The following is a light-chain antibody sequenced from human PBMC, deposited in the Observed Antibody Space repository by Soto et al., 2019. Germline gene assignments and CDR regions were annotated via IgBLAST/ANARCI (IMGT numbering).Light chain of an antibody. V-gene: IGLV2-8*01. Sequence: QSVLTQPPSASGSPGQSVTISCTGTSSDVGGYNYVSWYRQHPGKAPKLLIYEVSTRPSGVPDRFSGSKSGNTASLTVSGLQAEDEADYYCSSYAGSNNPVVFGGGTKLTVL. CDR3: SSYAGSNNPVV. CDR2: EVS. J-gene: IGLJ2*01. CDR1: SSDVGGYNY.